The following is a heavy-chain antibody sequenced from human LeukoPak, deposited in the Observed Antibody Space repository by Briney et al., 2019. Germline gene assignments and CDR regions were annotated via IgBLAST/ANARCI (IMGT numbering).Heavy chain of an antibody. V-gene: IGHV4-59*12. D-gene: IGHD3-22*01. Sequence: SETLSLTCTVSDGSISSYYWSWIRQPPGKGLEWIGYIYYSGSTNYNPSLKSRVTISVDKSKKQFSLKLTSVTAADTAVYYCARARGYFGSWGQGTLVTVSS. CDR3: ARARGYFGS. CDR2: IYYSGST. CDR1: DGSISSYY. J-gene: IGHJ4*02.